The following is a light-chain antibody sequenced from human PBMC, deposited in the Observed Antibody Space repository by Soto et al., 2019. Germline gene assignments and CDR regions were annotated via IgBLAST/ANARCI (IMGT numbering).Light chain of an antibody. V-gene: IGKV3-20*01. J-gene: IGKJ2*01. Sequence: EIVLTQSPGTLSLSPGERATLSCRASQSVSSSYLAWYQQKPGQAPGLLIYGASSRATCIPDRFSGSGSGTDFTLTISRLEPEDFAVYYCQQYGSSQYTFGQGTKLEIK. CDR1: QSVSSSY. CDR3: QQYGSSQYT. CDR2: GAS.